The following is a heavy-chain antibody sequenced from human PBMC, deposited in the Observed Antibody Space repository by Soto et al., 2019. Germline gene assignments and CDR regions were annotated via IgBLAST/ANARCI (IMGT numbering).Heavy chain of an antibody. Sequence: GESLKISCEGSGYSFTRYWIGWVRQMPGRGLEWMGIIYPGDSDTRYSPSFQGQVTISADKSISTAYLQWNSLKASDSAMYYCARPRDCGDYWGSWGQGTLVTVSS. D-gene: IGHD2-21*01. CDR1: GYSFTRYW. J-gene: IGHJ5*02. CDR2: IYPGDSDT. V-gene: IGHV5-51*01. CDR3: ARPRDCGDYWGS.